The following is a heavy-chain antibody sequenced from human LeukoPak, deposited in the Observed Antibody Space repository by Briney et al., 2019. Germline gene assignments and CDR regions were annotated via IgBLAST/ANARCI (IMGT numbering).Heavy chain of an antibody. CDR1: CGSISSGGYS. V-gene: IGHV4-30-2*01. CDR2: IYHSGST. CDR3: ARGMVRGGLFDY. D-gene: IGHD3-10*01. J-gene: IGHJ4*02. Sequence: KPSETLSLTCAVSCGSISSGGYSWSWIRQPPGKGLEWIGYIYHSGSTYYNPSLKSRVTISVDRSKNQFSLKLSSVTAADTAVYYCARGMVRGGLFDYWGQGTLVTVSS.